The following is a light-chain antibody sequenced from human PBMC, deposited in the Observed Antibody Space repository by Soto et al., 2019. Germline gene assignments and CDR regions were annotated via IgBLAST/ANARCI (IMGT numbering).Light chain of an antibody. CDR2: YTS. CDR3: QQYNKWPIT. Sequence: EIGMTQSPASLSVSAGESAPLSFRASQSVSSDLAWYQQKPGQAPRLLIYYTSTRATGFPARFSGGGSGTEFTLTISSLQSEDSAFYYCQQYNKWPITFGQGTRLEIK. V-gene: IGKV3-15*01. J-gene: IGKJ5*01. CDR1: QSVSSD.